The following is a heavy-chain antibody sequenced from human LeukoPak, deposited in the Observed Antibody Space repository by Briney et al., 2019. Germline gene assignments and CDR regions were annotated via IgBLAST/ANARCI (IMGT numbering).Heavy chain of an antibody. CDR2: IYYSGST. CDR1: GGSISSYY. J-gene: IGHJ6*03. V-gene: IGHV4-59*01. CDR3: ARNDYGSGSYFYMDV. D-gene: IGHD3-10*01. Sequence: SETLSLTCTVSGGSISSYYWSWIRQPPGKGLEWIGYIYYSGSTNYNPSLKSRVTISVDTSKNQFSLKLSSVTAADTAVYYCARNDYGSGSYFYMDVWGKGTTVTISS.